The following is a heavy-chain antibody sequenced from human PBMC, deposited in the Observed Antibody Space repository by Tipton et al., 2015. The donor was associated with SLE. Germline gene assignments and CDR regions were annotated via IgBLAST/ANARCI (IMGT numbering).Heavy chain of an antibody. CDR2: VWSVGNNK. V-gene: IGHV3-33*06. J-gene: IGHJ4*02. Sequence: SLRLSCTASGFTFSSYGMHWVRQAPGKGLEWVAVVWSVGNNKYYADSVKGRFTVSKDNSKNTVFLEMNSLRAEDTAVYYCAKNSYYDGTGYYYVFDYWGQGTLVTVSS. D-gene: IGHD3-22*01. CDR1: GFTFSSYG. CDR3: AKNSYYDGTGYYYVFDY.